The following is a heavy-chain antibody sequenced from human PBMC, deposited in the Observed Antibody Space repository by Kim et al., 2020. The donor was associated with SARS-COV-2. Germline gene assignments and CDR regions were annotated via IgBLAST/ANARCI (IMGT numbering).Heavy chain of an antibody. V-gene: IGHV1-8*01. CDR3: ARVGYYDSSGLLRDYYYYMDV. J-gene: IGHJ6*03. Sequence: ASVKVSCKASGYTFTSYDINWVRQATGQGLEWMGWMNPNSGNTGYAQKFQGRVTMTRNTSISTAYMELSSLRSEDTAVYYCARVGYYDSSGLLRDYYYYMDVWGKGTTVTVSS. CDR2: MNPNSGNT. D-gene: IGHD3-22*01. CDR1: GYTFTSYD.